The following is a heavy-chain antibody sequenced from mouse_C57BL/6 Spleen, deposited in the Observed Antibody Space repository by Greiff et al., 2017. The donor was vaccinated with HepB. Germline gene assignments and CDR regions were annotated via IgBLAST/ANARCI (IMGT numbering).Heavy chain of an antibody. CDR1: GYTFTSYW. CDR3: ARLGDYGNYEGGYVDY. Sequence: QVQLQQPGAELVMPGASVKLSCKASGYTFTSYWMHWVKQRPGQGLEWIGEIDPSDSYTNYNQKFKGKSTLTVDKSSSTAYMQLSSLTSEDSAVYYCARLGDYGNYEGGYVDYWGQGTTLTVAS. V-gene: IGHV1-69*01. J-gene: IGHJ2*01. CDR2: IDPSDSYT. D-gene: IGHD2-1*01.